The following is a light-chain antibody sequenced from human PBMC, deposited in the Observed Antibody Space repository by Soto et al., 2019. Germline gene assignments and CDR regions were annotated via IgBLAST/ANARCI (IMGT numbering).Light chain of an antibody. V-gene: IGKV3-15*01. CDR1: QSVSSS. CDR2: GAS. CDR3: QQYDDWPQT. Sequence: EIVMTQSPATLSVSPGERATHSCRASQSVSSSLAWYQQKPGQAPRLLIYGASTGAIGVPDRFSGSGSGTEFTLAISSLQSEDFAVYFCQQYDDWPQTFGQGTRLEF. J-gene: IGKJ2*01.